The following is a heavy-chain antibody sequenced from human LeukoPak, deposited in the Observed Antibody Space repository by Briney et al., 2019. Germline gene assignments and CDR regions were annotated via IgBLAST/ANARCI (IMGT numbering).Heavy chain of an antibody. D-gene: IGHD3-3*01. J-gene: IGHJ3*02. CDR2: INQDGSEN. CDR1: GFTFSSYW. Sequence: GGSLRLSCAASGFTFSSYWMSWVRQSPGKGLEWVANINQDGSENHYVDSVKGRFTISRDNAKNSVFVQMNGLRVEDTAVYYCTKDRRSGRGHAFDIWGRGTMVTVS. V-gene: IGHV3-7*01. CDR3: TKDRRSGRGHAFDI.